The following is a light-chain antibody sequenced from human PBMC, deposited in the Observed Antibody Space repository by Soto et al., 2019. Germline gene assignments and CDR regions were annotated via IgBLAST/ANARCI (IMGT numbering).Light chain of an antibody. CDR2: AAS. V-gene: IGKV1-39*01. J-gene: IGKJ4*01. Sequence: DIHMTQSPSSLSASVGDRVTITCRASQTISSYLNWYQQRPGKAPELLIFAASTLQSGVPSRFSGSGSGADFTLTISSLQPEDFATYYCQQSYSNLSFGGGTKVEIK. CDR1: QTISSY. CDR3: QQSYSNLS.